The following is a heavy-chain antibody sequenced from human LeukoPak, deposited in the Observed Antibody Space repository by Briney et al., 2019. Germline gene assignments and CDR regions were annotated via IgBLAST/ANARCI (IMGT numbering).Heavy chain of an antibody. CDR3: ASGAYCGGDCYSGDAFDI. D-gene: IGHD2-21*01. CDR1: GFTFSSYS. J-gene: IGHJ3*02. Sequence: NPGGSLRLSCAASGFTFSSYSMNWVRQAPGKGLEWVSSISSSSSYIYYADSVKGRFTISRDNAKNSRYLQMNSLRAEDTAVYYCASGAYCGGDCYSGDAFDIWGQGTMVTVSS. V-gene: IGHV3-21*01. CDR2: ISSSSSYI.